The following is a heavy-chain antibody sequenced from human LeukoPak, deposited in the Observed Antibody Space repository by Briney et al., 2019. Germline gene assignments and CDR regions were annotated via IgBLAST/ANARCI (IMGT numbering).Heavy chain of an antibody. D-gene: IGHD3-3*01. V-gene: IGHV3-21*01. Sequence: AGGSLRLSCAASGFIFSNYIMNWVRRAPGKGLEWVSSITNSSRYTYYADSVKGRFTISRDNAKNSLYLQMNSLRAEDTAVYYCARSYEGSGFSDWGQGTLVTVSS. CDR3: ARSYEGSGFSD. J-gene: IGHJ4*02. CDR1: GFIFSNYI. CDR2: ITNSSRYT.